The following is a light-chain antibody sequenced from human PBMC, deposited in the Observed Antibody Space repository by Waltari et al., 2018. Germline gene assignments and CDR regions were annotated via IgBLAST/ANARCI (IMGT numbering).Light chain of an antibody. V-gene: IGLV6-57*01. Sequence: NFMLTQPHSVSESPGKTVTISCTRSSGSTASNYVQWYQQPPGSSPTPVIYEDNQRPSGVPDRFSCSIDSSSNSASLTISGLKTEDEADYYCQSYDSSNWVFGGGTKLTVL. CDR3: QSYDSSNWV. J-gene: IGLJ2*01. CDR2: EDN. CDR1: SGSTASNY.